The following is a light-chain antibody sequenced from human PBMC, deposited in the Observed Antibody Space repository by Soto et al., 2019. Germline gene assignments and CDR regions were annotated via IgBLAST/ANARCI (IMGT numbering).Light chain of an antibody. V-gene: IGKV3-20*01. Sequence: EIVLTQSPGTLSLSPGERATLSCRASQSVSSSYLGWYQQKPGQAPRLLIYGASTRATGLPDRFSGSGSGTAFTLTISRLEPEDFAVYYCQHYGSSIFTFGPGTKVDIK. CDR1: QSVSSSY. J-gene: IGKJ3*01. CDR2: GAS. CDR3: QHYGSSIFT.